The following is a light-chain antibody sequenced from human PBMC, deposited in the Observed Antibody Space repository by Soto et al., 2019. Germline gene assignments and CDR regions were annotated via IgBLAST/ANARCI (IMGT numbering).Light chain of an antibody. Sequence: EIVLTQSPGTLSLSPGERATLSCRASQSVSSSNLAWYQQKPGQPPRLLIYGASSRATGIPDRFSGSGSGTDFTLTISRLEPEDFAVYFCQQYCTSPPVYTFGQGTKLEIK. J-gene: IGKJ2*01. CDR1: QSVSSSN. CDR3: QQYCTSPPVYT. V-gene: IGKV3-20*01. CDR2: GAS.